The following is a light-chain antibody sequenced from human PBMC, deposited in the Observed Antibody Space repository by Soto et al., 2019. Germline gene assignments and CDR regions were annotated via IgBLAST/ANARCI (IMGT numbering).Light chain of an antibody. CDR2: GAS. CDR1: KNVRTF. Sequence: PTNLSLSPGGRATLSCMASKNVRTFLDWYQQKPGQAPRLLIYGASNRATGIPSRFSGSGSGTEFSLTISSLQPEDFATYYCLCYITQPWTFGQGTKVDIK. V-gene: IGKV3-11*01. CDR3: LCYITQPWT. J-gene: IGKJ1*01.